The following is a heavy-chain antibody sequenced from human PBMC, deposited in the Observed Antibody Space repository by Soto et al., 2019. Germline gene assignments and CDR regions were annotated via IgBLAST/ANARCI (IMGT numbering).Heavy chain of an antibody. CDR2: SNDNGGST. J-gene: IGHJ4*01. Sequence: GGSLRLSCAASGLSFTSYAMNWVRQAPGKGLEWVSLSNDNGGSTYYADSVKGRFTTSRDISKNTLYLQMNNLRAEDTAVYYCAILESSTWCTGYYFDYWGQGILVTVSS. V-gene: IGHV3-23*01. CDR1: GLSFTSYA. D-gene: IGHD6-13*01. CDR3: AILESSTWCTGYYFDY.